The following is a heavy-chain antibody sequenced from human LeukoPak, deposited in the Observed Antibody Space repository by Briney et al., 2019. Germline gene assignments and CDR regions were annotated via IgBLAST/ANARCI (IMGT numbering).Heavy chain of an antibody. CDR3: ARVSGGAYYFDY. CDR2: IIPIFGTA. V-gene: IGHV1-69*06. CDR1: GYTFTSYG. Sequence: SVKVSCKASGYTFTSYGISWVRQAPGQGLEWMGGIIPIFGTANYAQKFQGRVTITADKSTSTAYMELSSLRSEDTAVYYCARVSGGAYYFDYWGQGTLVTVSS. J-gene: IGHJ4*02. D-gene: IGHD2-15*01.